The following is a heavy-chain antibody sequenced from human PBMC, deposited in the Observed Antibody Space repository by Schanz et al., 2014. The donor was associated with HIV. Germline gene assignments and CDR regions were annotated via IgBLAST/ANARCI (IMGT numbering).Heavy chain of an antibody. Sequence: VQLVESGGDVVQPGRSLRLSCAASGFNFRTYGMHWVRQAPGKGLEWVADIRYDGSDKYYADSVKGRFTISRDNSKNTLYLQMNSLRAEDTALYYCARGGTTDYLDNWGQGTLVTVSS. CDR2: IRYDGSDK. D-gene: IGHD4-17*01. V-gene: IGHV3-33*01. CDR3: ARGGTTDYLDN. J-gene: IGHJ4*02. CDR1: GFNFRTYG.